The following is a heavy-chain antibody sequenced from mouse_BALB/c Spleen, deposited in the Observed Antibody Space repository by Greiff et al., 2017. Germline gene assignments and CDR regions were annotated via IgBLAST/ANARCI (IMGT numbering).Heavy chain of an antibody. V-gene: IGHV1-69*02. CDR2: IYPSDSYT. CDR3: TRNGGNGITSVGNWFAY. J-gene: IGHJ3*01. D-gene: IGHD1-1*01. CDR1: GYTFTSYW. Sequence: QVHVKQPGAELVRPGASVKLSCKASGYTFTSYWINWVKQRPGQGLEWIGNIYPSDSYTNYNQKFKDKATLTVDKSSSTAYMQLSSPTSEDSAVYYCTRNGGNGITSVGNWFAYWGQGTLVTVSA.